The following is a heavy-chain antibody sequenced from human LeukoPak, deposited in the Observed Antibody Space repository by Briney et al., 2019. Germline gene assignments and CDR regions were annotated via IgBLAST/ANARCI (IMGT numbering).Heavy chain of an antibody. D-gene: IGHD1/OR15-1a*01. CDR2: ISPDGNRE. Sequence: QPGGSLRLSCAASGFTFSNAWMSWVRQAPGKGLEWVAAISPDGNREYYTESVKGRFTVSRDNSNNMIYLQINSLRGDDSAVYYCAKINNVDDFWGQGTLVTVSS. V-gene: IGHV3-30*18. CDR1: GFTFSNAW. J-gene: IGHJ4*02. CDR3: AKINNVDDF.